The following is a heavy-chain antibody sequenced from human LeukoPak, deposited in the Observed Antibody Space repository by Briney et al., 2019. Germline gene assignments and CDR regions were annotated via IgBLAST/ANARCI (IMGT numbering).Heavy chain of an antibody. CDR3: AKEILHYYGSGSYYPSAFDI. V-gene: IGHV3-23*01. CDR2: ISGSGGNT. D-gene: IGHD3-10*01. Sequence: PGGSLRLSCAAYGFTFSSYAMSWVRQAPGKGLEWVSAISGSGGNTYYADSGKGLFTISRDNSKNTLYLKMNSLRAEDTAVYYCAKEILHYYGSGSYYPSAFDIWGQGTMVTVSS. J-gene: IGHJ3*02. CDR1: GFTFSSYA.